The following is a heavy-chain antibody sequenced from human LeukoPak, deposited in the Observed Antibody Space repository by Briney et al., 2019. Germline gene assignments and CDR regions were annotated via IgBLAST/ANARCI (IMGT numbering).Heavy chain of an antibody. CDR2: ISTSGSTI. D-gene: IGHD6-19*01. CDR3: ARQWLTPFDY. CDR1: GFTFSSYE. J-gene: IGHJ4*02. Sequence: GGSLRLSCAASGFTFSSYEMNWVRQAPGQGLEWVSYISTSGSTIYYADSVKGRFTISRDNTKNSLYLQMNCLRAEDTAIYYCARQWLTPFDYWGQGTLVTVSS. V-gene: IGHV3-48*03.